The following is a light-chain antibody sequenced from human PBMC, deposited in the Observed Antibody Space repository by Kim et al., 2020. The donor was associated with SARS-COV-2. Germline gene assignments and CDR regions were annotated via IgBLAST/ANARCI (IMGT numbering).Light chain of an antibody. CDR2: YVS. J-gene: IGLJ2*01. V-gene: IGLV3-21*04. CDR1: NIGSKS. Sequence: PGKTARITCGGNNIGSKSVHWYQQKPGQAPVLVIYYVSDRPSGIPERFCGSNSGNTATLTISRVEAGDEADYYCQVWDSSSYHVVFGGGTQLTV. CDR3: QVWDSSSYHVV.